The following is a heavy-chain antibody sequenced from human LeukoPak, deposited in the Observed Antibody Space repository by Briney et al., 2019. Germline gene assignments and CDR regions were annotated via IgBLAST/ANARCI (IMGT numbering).Heavy chain of an antibody. J-gene: IGHJ4*02. CDR1: GYSFTSYW. V-gene: IGHV5-51*01. CDR3: TRQGRY. Sequence: GDSLKISCKASGYSFTSYWIGWVRQMPGKGLEWMGVTYPGASDTRYSPSFQGQVTMSADKSITTAYLQWGSLKASDTAMYYCTRQGRYWGQGTRVTVSS. CDR2: TYPGASDT.